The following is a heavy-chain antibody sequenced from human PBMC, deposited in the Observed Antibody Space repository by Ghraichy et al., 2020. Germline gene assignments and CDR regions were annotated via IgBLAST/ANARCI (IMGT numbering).Heavy chain of an antibody. D-gene: IGHD2-15*01. CDR2: TSYRSKWST. CDR3: VRYCSDGNCPVGGFDI. Sequence: SQTLSLTCAISGDNVASTRATWNWIRQSPSRGLEWLGRTSYRSKWSTDYALSVNSRIIINPDTSKNQFSLQLTSVTPEDTAVYYCVRYCSDGNCPVGGFDIWGQGTVVTVSS. V-gene: IGHV6-1*01. J-gene: IGHJ3*02. CDR1: GDNVASTRAT.